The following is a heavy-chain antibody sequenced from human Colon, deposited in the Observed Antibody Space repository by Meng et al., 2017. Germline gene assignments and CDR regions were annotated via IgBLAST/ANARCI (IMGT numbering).Heavy chain of an antibody. J-gene: IGHJ4*02. V-gene: IGHV4-34*01. CDR1: GGSLRDYY. Sequence: QVPPRQWVRGLFKPSESLCLPCAVYGGSLRDYYLTWIRQPPGKGLEWVGEIHPSGSTYYSPSLQSRVTITLDTSKNQFSLTLSSMTAADTAVYYCARGVDWAKSGNFWGQGTLVTVSS. D-gene: IGHD3-9*01. CDR3: ARGVDWAKSGNF. CDR2: IHPSGST.